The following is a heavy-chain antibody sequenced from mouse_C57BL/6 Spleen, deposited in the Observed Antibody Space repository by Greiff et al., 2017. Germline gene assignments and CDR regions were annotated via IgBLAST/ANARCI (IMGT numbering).Heavy chain of an antibody. CDR3: ARHENYSNSRFAY. V-gene: IGHV5-6*01. D-gene: IGHD2-5*01. CDR2: ISSGGSYT. Sequence: EVQRVESGGDLVKPGGSLKLSCAASGFTFSSYGMSWVRQTPDKRLEWVATISSGGSYTYYPDSVKGRFTISRDNAKNTLYLQRSSLKSEDTAMYYCARHENYSNSRFAYWGQGTLVTVSA. CDR1: GFTFSSYG. J-gene: IGHJ3*01.